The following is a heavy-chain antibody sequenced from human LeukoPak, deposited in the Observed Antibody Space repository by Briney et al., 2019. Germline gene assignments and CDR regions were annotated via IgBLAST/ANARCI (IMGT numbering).Heavy chain of an antibody. V-gene: IGHV3-9*01. Sequence: PGGSLRLSCAASGFTFDDYAMHWVRQAPGKGLEWVSGISWNSGSIGYADSVKGRFTISRDNAKNSLYLQMNSLRAEDTAVYYCARGTGQQGLGYWGQGTLVTVSS. CDR3: ARGTGQQGLGY. CDR2: ISWNSGSI. CDR1: GFTFDDYA. J-gene: IGHJ4*02. D-gene: IGHD6-19*01.